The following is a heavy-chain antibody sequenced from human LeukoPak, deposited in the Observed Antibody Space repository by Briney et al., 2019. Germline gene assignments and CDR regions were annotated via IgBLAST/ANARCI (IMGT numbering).Heavy chain of an antibody. D-gene: IGHD2-8*02. CDR2: IYSGGST. V-gene: IGHV3-66*01. CDR3: SRARHCIGSPCYGL. J-gene: IGHJ4*02. CDR1: GFTVSNNY. Sequence: GGSLRLSCAASGFTVSNNYMRWVRQAPGKGLEWVSLIYSGGSTYYADSVKGRFIISRDNSKNTLYLQMNILRAEDTAVYYCSRARHCIGSPCYGLWGQGTRVTVSS.